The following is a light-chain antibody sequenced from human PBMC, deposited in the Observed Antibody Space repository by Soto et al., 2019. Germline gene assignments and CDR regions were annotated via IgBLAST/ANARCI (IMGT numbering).Light chain of an antibody. V-gene: IGLV2-11*01. CDR2: DVT. J-gene: IGLJ1*01. CDR1: TSDIGGYKY. Sequence: QSALTQPPSVSGSPGQSVTISCTRTTSDIGGYKYVSWYQQLPGKAPKLMIFDVTKRPSGVPDRFSGSNSGNTASLTISGLQAEDEAIYYCCSYARTTHVFGTGTKLTVL. CDR3: CSYARTTHV.